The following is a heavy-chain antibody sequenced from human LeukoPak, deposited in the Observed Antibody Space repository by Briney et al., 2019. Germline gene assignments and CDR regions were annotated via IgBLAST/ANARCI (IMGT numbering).Heavy chain of an antibody. CDR3: ARHGTPLRYGSGNYYKGAPFDY. D-gene: IGHD3-10*01. V-gene: IGHV4-34*01. CDR2: INHSGST. CDR1: GGSFSGYY. Sequence: KPSETLSLTCAVYGGSFSGYYWMWIRQPPGKGREWIGEINHSGSTNYNPSLKRRVTISVDTSKNQFSLKLSSVTAADTAVYYCARHGTPLRYGSGNYYKGAPFDYWGQGTLVTVSS. J-gene: IGHJ4*02.